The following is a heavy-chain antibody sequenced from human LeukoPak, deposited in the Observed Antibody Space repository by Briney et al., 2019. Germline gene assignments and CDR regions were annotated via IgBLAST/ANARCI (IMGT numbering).Heavy chain of an antibody. V-gene: IGHV4-39*07. CDR1: GGSISSNNHY. Sequence: PSETLSLTCTVSGGSISSNNHYWGWIRQPPGKGLERIGSIYYRGSTYYNPSLKRRVTISVDTSKNQFSLKLSSVTAADTAVYYCAKAYITMVRGFGPWGQGTLVTVSS. J-gene: IGHJ5*02. D-gene: IGHD3-10*01. CDR3: AKAYITMVRGFGP. CDR2: IYYRGST.